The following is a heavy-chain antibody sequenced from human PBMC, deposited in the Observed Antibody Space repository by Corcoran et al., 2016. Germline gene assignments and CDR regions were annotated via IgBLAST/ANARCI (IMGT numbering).Heavy chain of an antibody. Sequence: QVQLQESGPGLVKPSQTLSLTCTVSGGSISSGGYYWSWIRQHPGKGLEWIGYIYYSGSTYYNPSLKSRVTISVDTSKNHFSMTLSSATAADSTVYYWARFGGVRVVMIGRYWGQGTLVTVSS. D-gene: IGHD3-10*02. J-gene: IGHJ4*02. CDR1: GGSISSGGYY. CDR3: ARFGGVRVVMIGRY. CDR2: IYYSGST. V-gene: IGHV4-31*03.